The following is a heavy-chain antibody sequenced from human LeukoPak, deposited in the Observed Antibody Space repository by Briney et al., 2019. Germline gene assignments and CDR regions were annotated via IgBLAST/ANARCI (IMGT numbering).Heavy chain of an antibody. V-gene: IGHV1-18*01. CDR1: GYTFTCYG. CDR2: ISGYNGNT. D-gene: IGHD3-22*01. CDR3: ARDGRYYYDSSGYYDAFDI. Sequence: ASEKVSCKASGYTFTCYGISWVRQAPGQGLEWMGWISGYNGNTNYAQKLQGRVTMTTATSTCTAYMELRSLRSDDTAVYYCARDGRYYYDSSGYYDAFDIWGQGTMVTVS. J-gene: IGHJ3*02.